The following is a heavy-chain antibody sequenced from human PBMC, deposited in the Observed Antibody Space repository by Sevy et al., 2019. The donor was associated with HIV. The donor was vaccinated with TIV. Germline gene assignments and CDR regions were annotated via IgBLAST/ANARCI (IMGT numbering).Heavy chain of an antibody. CDR1: VGTFSSYA. J-gene: IGHJ4*02. V-gene: IGHV1-69*06. Sequence: ASVKVSCKASVGTFSSYAISWVRQAPGQGLEWMGGIIPIFGTANYAQKFQGRVTLTAYKSTSTAYMELSSLRSEDTAECYWARDVGTVTSPNFDYWGQGTLVTVSS. CDR2: IIPIFGTA. D-gene: IGHD4-17*01. CDR3: ARDVGTVTSPNFDY.